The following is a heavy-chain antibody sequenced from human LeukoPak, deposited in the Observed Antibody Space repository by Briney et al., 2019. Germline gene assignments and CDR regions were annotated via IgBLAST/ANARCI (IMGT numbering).Heavy chain of an antibody. CDR2: IYYSGST. Sequence: SETLSLTCTVSGGSISSSSYYWGWIRQPPGKGLEWIASIYYSGSTYYNPSLKNRVTISVDTSKNQFSLRLSSVTAADTAVFYCARAPRNYYDSSGYYHDYWGQGTLVTVSS. J-gene: IGHJ4*02. CDR3: ARAPRNYYDSSGYYHDY. D-gene: IGHD3-22*01. CDR1: GGSISSSSYY. V-gene: IGHV4-39*07.